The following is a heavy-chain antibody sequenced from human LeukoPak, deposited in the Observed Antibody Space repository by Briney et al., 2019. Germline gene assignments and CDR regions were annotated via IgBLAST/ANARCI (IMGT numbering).Heavy chain of an antibody. Sequence: PSQTLSLTCTVSGGSISSYYWSWIRQPAGKGLEWIGRIYTSGSTNYNPSLKSRVTMSVDTSKNQFSLKLSSVTAADTAVYYCARDLDDVVVVAASTIHVGGMDVWGQGTTVTVSS. V-gene: IGHV4-4*07. J-gene: IGHJ6*02. CDR1: GGSISSYY. D-gene: IGHD2-15*01. CDR3: ARDLDDVVVVAASTIHVGGMDV. CDR2: IYTSGST.